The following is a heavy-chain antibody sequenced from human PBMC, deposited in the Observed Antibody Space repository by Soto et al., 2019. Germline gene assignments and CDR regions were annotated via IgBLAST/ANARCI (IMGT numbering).Heavy chain of an antibody. CDR1: GGSFSGYS. J-gene: IGHJ4*02. D-gene: IGHD1-26*01. CDR3: ARGLFSENYYSGGWYYFDS. Sequence: QVQLQQWGAGLLKPSETLSLTCAVYGGSFSGYSWTWIRQSPGKGLEWIGQINHSGSTNSNPSLKSRVTISLVTSKNQFSLVLTSVTAADTAVYYCARGLFSENYYSGGWYYFDSWGQGTLVTVSS. CDR2: INHSGST. V-gene: IGHV4-34*01.